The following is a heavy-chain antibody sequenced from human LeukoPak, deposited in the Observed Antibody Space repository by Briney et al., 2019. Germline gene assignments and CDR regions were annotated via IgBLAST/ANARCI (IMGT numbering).Heavy chain of an antibody. CDR1: GGTFSSYA. Sequence: SVKVSCKASGGTFSSYAISWVRQAPGRGLEWMGGIIPIFGTANYAQKFQGRVTITTDESTSTAYMELSSLRSEDTAVYYCARDTEHIVVVTARYGMDVWGQGTTVTVSS. D-gene: IGHD2-21*02. CDR3: ARDTEHIVVVTARYGMDV. V-gene: IGHV1-69*05. CDR2: IIPIFGTA. J-gene: IGHJ6*02.